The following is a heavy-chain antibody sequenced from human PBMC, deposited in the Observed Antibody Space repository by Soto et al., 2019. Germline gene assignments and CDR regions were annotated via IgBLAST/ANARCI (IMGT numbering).Heavy chain of an antibody. CDR3: AKYYGPGH. CDR1: GFTVSSNY. V-gene: IGHV3-66*01. Sequence: EVQLVESGGGMVQPGESLRLSCAVSGFTVSSNYMSGVRQAPGKGLEWVSLIYGSSGGSTYYADSVQGRFTMSRDNSKNTLYLQMNSLRAEDTAMYYCAKYYGPGHWGQGTLVSVSS. CDR2: IYGSSGGST. D-gene: IGHD3-10*01. J-gene: IGHJ4*02.